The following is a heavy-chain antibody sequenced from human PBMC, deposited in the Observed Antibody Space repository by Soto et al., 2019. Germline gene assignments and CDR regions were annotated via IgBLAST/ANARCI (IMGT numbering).Heavy chain of an antibody. D-gene: IGHD5-12*01. J-gene: IGHJ4*02. Sequence: GASVKVSCKASGYTFTSYEMYWVRQAPGQGLEWMGIISPSDGSTTYAQKFQGRVTMTRDTFTSTVYMELSSLRSEDTAVYYCARDRRDGYNTFDYWGQGTLVTVSS. CDR3: ARDRRDGYNTFDY. V-gene: IGHV1-46*01. CDR1: GYTFTSYE. CDR2: ISPSDGST.